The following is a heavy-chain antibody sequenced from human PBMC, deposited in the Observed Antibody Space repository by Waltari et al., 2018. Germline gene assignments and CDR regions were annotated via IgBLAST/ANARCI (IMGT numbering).Heavy chain of an antibody. CDR3: AVTLSAAPFYGLDV. J-gene: IGHJ6*02. D-gene: IGHD6-13*01. CDR2: IIPIFATV. CDR1: GDTLTHYA. V-gene: IGHV1-69*08. Sequence: QVQLVQSGAEVKKPGSSVMVSCKVSGDTLTHYAIHSVRQAPGQGLEWVGRIIPIFATVNFAQKFQDRVTITAATSTSTAYMEVSSLRSDDTAMYYCAVTLSAAPFYGLDVWGQGTTVTVFS.